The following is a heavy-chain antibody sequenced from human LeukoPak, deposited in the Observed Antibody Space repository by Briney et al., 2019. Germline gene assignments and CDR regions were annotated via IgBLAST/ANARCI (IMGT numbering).Heavy chain of an antibody. V-gene: IGHV4-59*08. J-gene: IGHJ6*02. CDR3: ARLQALSYHFWSGYPAEGMDV. D-gene: IGHD3-3*01. CDR2: IYYSGST. CDR1: GGSISSYY. Sequence: SETLSLTCTVSGGSISSYYWSWIRQPPGKGLEWIGYIYYSGSTNYNPSLKSRVTISVDTSKNQFSLKLSSVTAADTAVYYCARLQALSYHFWSGYPAEGMDVWGQGTTVTVSS.